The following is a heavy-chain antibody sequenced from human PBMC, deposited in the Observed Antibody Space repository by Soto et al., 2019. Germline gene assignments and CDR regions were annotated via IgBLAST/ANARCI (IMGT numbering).Heavy chain of an antibody. D-gene: IGHD6-6*01. CDR1: GGSIISSPDW. CDR2: IYRDGAT. CDR3: ARLAGSSFCTY. V-gene: IGHV4-39*01. J-gene: IGHJ4*02. Sequence: QLRLQESGPGLVKPSETLSLICTVSGGSIISSPDWWGWVRQPPGKGPEWIASIYRDGATYYNPSLNSRVTVFVDSSKNQFSLKLTSVTAADTAIYYCARLAGSSFCTYWGQGTRVTVSS.